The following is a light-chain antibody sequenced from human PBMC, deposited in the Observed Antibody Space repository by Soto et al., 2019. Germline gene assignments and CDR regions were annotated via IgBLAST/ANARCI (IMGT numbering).Light chain of an antibody. Sequence: IVMTQSPDTLSLSPGERATLSCRASQSVSNNYLAWYQQKPGQAPRLLIYGASSRATGIPDRFSGSGSGTDFTLTISRLEPEDFAVYYCQQYGSSLRTFGQGTKVDIK. CDR3: QQYGSSLRT. V-gene: IGKV3-20*01. J-gene: IGKJ1*01. CDR1: QSVSNNY. CDR2: GAS.